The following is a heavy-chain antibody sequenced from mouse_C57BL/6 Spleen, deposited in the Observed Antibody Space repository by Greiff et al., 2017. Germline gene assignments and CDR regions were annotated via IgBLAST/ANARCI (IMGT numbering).Heavy chain of an antibody. CDR2: IDPENGDT. CDR1: GFNIKDDY. CDR3: TTWTTDWFAY. V-gene: IGHV14-4*01. D-gene: IGHD2-12*01. J-gene: IGHJ3*01. Sequence: EVQGVESGAELVRPGASVKLSCTASGFNIKDDYMHWVKQRPEQGLEWIGWIDPENGDTEYDSKVKGKADITADTSSTPAYLQLSSLTSEDTAVYYCTTWTTDWFAYWGQGTLVTVSA.